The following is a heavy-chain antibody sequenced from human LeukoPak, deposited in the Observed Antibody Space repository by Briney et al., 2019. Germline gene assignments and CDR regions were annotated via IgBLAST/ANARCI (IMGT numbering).Heavy chain of an antibody. CDR3: ARDHIAVAGNVAFDI. Sequence: ASVKVSFKASGYTFTDYYMHWVRQAPGQGLEWMGWINPNTGGTNYAQKFQGRVTMTTDTSTSTAYMELRSLRSDDTAVYYCARDHIAVAGNVAFDIWGQGTMVTVSS. CDR2: INPNTGGT. V-gene: IGHV1-2*02. D-gene: IGHD6-19*01. J-gene: IGHJ3*02. CDR1: GYTFTDYY.